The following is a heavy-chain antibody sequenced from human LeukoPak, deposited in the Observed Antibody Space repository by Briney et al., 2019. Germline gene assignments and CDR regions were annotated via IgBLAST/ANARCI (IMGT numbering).Heavy chain of an antibody. Sequence: GGSLRLSCAASGFTFNNYAMSWVRQASGKGLEWVSSISGSGGSTYYADSVKGRFTISRDNSKNTLFLQMNSLRAEDTAIFYCAKDLYGDYTYYFDFWGQGTLVTVSS. V-gene: IGHV3-23*01. CDR3: AKDLYGDYTYYFDF. J-gene: IGHJ4*02. CDR2: ISGSGGST. CDR1: GFTFNNYA. D-gene: IGHD4-17*01.